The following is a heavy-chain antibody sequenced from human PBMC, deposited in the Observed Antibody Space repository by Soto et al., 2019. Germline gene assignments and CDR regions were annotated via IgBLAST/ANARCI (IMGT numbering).Heavy chain of an antibody. V-gene: IGHV3-21*01. J-gene: IGHJ6*02. Sequence: GSLRLSFAASGFTFSSYTMNWVRQAPGKRLEWLSSISSSGYTFSTDAVRGRFTISRGNAKNSVYLKINGLRAEDTAVYFCARDCSGGSCYPGMDVWGQGTTVTVSS. CDR2: ISSSGYT. CDR3: ARDCSGGSCYPGMDV. CDR1: GFTFSSYT. D-gene: IGHD2-15*01.